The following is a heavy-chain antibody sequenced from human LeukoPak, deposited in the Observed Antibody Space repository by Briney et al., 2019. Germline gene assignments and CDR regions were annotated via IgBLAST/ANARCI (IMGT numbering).Heavy chain of an antibody. D-gene: IGHD3-9*01. CDR2: IYYSGST. CDR3: AREGELDYDILTGYSCNWFDP. J-gene: IGHJ5*02. CDR1: GGSISSSSYY. V-gene: IGHV4-39*07. Sequence: SETLSLTCTVSGGSISSSSYYWGWIRQPPGKGLEWIGSIYYSGSTYYNPSLKSRVTISVDTSKNQFSLKLSSVTAADTAVYYCAREGELDYDILTGYSCNWFDPWGQGTLVTVSS.